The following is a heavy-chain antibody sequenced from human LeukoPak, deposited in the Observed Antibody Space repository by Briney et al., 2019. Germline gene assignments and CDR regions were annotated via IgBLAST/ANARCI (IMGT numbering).Heavy chain of an antibody. D-gene: IGHD2-8*01. CDR1: GGCFSVYY. V-gene: IGHV4-34*01. CDR2: INHSGST. J-gene: IGHJ4*01. Sequence: SQTLSLTCAVYGGCFSVYYSSWVRHPPGKGLEWSGEINHSGSTTNNPSPKSRVTISVDTSNNHSSLKLSSVSAADTAVYYCGSGKGSWCVILDYWGHGTLVTVSS. CDR3: GSGKGSWCVILDY.